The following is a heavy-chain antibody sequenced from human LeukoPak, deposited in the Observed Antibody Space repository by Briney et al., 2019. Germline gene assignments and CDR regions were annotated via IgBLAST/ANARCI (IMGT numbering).Heavy chain of an antibody. V-gene: IGHV5-51*01. D-gene: IGHD6-13*01. J-gene: IGHJ6*02. CDR3: ARWASAAAGTPYGMDV. Sequence: GESLKISCKGSGYSFTSYWIGWVRQMPGKGLEWMGIIYPGDSDTRYSPSFQGQVTISADKSISTAYLQWSSLKASDTAMYYCARWASAAAGTPYGMDVWGQGTTVTVSS. CDR2: IYPGDSDT. CDR1: GYSFTSYW.